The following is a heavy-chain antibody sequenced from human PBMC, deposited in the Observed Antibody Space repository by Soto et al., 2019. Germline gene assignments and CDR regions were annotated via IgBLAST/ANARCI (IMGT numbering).Heavy chain of an antibody. CDR2: IYYSGVT. D-gene: IGHD3-10*01. CDR1: GDSITSGGYY. CDR3: ARELRGRGSGRFDP. J-gene: IGHJ5*02. Sequence: QVQLKESGPRLVKPSQTLSLTCTVSGDSITSGGYYWTWIRQHPGKGLEWIGYIYYSGVTYYNPYLKSRVTIAVDASKNQFALKLSSVTAAGTAMYYCARELRGRGSGRFDPWGQGTQVTVSS. V-gene: IGHV4-31*03.